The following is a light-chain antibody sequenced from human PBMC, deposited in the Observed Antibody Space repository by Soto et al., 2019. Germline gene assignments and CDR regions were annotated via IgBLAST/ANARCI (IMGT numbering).Light chain of an antibody. V-gene: IGKV3-20*01. CDR1: QSVSNNY. J-gene: IGKJ3*01. CDR3: QQYGNFFT. Sequence: DILLTQSPGTLSLSPRERATLSCRASQSVSNNYLAWYQQKPGQAPRLLIYGASSRATGIPDRFGGSGSGTDFTLTISRLEPEDFAVYYCQQYGNFFTFGPGTKVDIK. CDR2: GAS.